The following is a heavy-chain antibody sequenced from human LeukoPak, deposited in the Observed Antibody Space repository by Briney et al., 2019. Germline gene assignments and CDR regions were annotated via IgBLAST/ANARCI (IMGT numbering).Heavy chain of an antibody. D-gene: IGHD6-19*01. CDR1: GFTFSSYG. Sequence: GGSLRLSCAASGFTFSSYGTHWVRQAPGKGREWGAVISYDGSNKYYADSVKGRFTISRDNSQNTLYLQMNSLRAEDTAVYYCASKRQWLVLGGALDYWGQGTLVTVSS. CDR3: ASKRQWLVLGGALDY. CDR2: ISYDGSNK. J-gene: IGHJ4*02. V-gene: IGHV3-30*03.